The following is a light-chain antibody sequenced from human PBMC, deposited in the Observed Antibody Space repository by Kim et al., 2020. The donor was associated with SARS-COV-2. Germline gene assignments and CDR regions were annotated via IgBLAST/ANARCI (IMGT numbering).Light chain of an antibody. J-gene: IGKJ5*01. CDR3: QQYHNFPIT. CDR2: DAS. Sequence: DIQMTQSPSSLSASVGDRVTITCRASQDITDSLNWYHQRPGKAPQLLIYDASTLETGVPSRFSGSGSETDFILTINGLQPEDIGTYYCQQYHNFPITFGQGTRLEIK. CDR1: QDITDS. V-gene: IGKV1-33*01.